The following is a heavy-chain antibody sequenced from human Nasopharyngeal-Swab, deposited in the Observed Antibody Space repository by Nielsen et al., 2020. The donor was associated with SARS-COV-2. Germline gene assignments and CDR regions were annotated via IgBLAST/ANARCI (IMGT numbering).Heavy chain of an antibody. CDR2: IYPGGST. D-gene: IGHD5-24*01. J-gene: IGHJ4*02. CDR3: ARVLDGYNGFDY. CDR1: GLSVSSNY. V-gene: IGHV3-53*01. Sequence: GGSLRLSCAASGLSVSSNYMSWVRQAPGKGLEWVSIIYPGGSTYYADSVKGRFTISGDSSWNTLYLQMNSLTAEDTAVYYCARVLDGYNGFDYWGQGTLVTVSS.